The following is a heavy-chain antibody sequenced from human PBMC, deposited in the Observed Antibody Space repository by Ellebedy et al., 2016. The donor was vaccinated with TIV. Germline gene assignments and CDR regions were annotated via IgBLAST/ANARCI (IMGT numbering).Heavy chain of an antibody. V-gene: IGHV3-48*02. J-gene: IGHJ4*02. Sequence: GESLKISCAASGFTFSSYSMNWVRQAPGKGLEWVSYISSSSSTIYYADSVKGRFNISRDNAKNSLYLQMNSMRDEDTAVYYCARDEAEVGATFFGYWGQGTLVTVSS. CDR2: ISSSSSTI. D-gene: IGHD1-26*01. CDR3: ARDEAEVGATFFGY. CDR1: GFTFSSYS.